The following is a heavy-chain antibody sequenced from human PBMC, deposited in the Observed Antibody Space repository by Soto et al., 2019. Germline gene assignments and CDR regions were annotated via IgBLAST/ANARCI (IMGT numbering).Heavy chain of an antibody. CDR2: ISPGDSDT. V-gene: IGHV5-51*01. J-gene: IGHJ4*02. CDR3: ARRPGITYGGSDY. D-gene: IGHD1-20*01. CDR1: GYIFTSYW. Sequence: PGESLNISCKCSGYIFTSYWLGWVRQMPGKGLAWRGIISPGDSDTRYSTSFQGQVTISADKSISTAYLQWSSLKASDTAMYYCARRPGITYGGSDYWGQGTLVTVPS.